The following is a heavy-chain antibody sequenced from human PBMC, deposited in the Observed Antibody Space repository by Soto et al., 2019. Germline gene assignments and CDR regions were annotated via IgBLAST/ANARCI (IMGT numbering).Heavy chain of an antibody. CDR2: INHSGST. V-gene: IGHV4-34*01. Sequence: SETLSLTCAVYGGSFSGYYWSWIRQPPGKGLEWIGEINHSGSTNYNPSLKSRVTISVDTSKNQFSLKLSSVTAADTAVYYCARVLGRRIAAAGTGGFDYWGQGTLVTVSS. J-gene: IGHJ4*02. CDR3: ARVLGRRIAAAGTGGFDY. D-gene: IGHD6-13*01. CDR1: GGSFSGYY.